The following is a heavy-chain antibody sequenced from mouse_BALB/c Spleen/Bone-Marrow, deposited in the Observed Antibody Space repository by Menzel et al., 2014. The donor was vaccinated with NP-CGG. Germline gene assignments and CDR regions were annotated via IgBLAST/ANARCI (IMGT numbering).Heavy chain of an antibody. CDR1: GFNIKDYY. CDR2: IDPENGDT. V-gene: IGHV14-4*02. CDR3: NGNYYAMDY. Sequence: VTLKECGAELVRSGASVKLSCTASGFNIKDYYMHWVKQRPEQGLEWIGWIDPENGDTEYAPKFQGKATMTADTSSNTAYLQLSSLTSEDTAVYYCNGNYYAMDYWGQGTSVTVSS. J-gene: IGHJ4*01. D-gene: IGHD2-1*01.